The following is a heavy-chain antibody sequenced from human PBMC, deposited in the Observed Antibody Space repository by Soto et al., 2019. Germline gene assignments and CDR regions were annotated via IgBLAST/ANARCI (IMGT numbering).Heavy chain of an antibody. CDR3: ASCTNGACFLYGMDV. V-gene: IGHV1-2*02. CDR2: VNPNSGGT. CDR1: GYTFTDHY. Sequence: ASVKVSCKTSGYTFTDHYMHWVRQAPGQGLEWMGWVNPNSGGTNYAQKFQGRVTMTRDTSISTAYMELSRLRSDDTAMYYCASCTNGACFLYGMDVWGQGTTVTVSS. D-gene: IGHD2-8*01. J-gene: IGHJ6*02.